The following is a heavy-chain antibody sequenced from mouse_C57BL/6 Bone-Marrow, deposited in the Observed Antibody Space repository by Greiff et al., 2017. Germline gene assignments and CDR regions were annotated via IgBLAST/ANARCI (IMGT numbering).Heavy chain of an antibody. J-gene: IGHJ1*03. CDR2: MYPGSGST. Sequence: QVQLQQSGAELVKPGASVKMSCKASGYTFTSYWITWVKPRPGQGLEWIGDMYPGSGSTNYNEKFKSKATLTVDTSSSTAYMQLSSLTSEDSAVYYCARPYYSNYWYFDVWGTGTTVTVSS. CDR1: GYTFTSYW. D-gene: IGHD2-5*01. V-gene: IGHV1-55*01. CDR3: ARPYYSNYWYFDV.